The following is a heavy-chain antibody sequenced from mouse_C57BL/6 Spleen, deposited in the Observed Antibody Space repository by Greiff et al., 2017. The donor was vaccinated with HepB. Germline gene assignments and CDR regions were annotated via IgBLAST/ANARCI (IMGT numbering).Heavy chain of an antibody. J-gene: IGHJ1*03. D-gene: IGHD1-1*01. CDR3: ARPYYYGSSLNWYFDV. CDR1: GFTFSDYG. V-gene: IGHV5-17*01. Sequence: DVQLQESGGGLVKPGGSLKLSCAASGFTFSDYGMHWVRQAPEKGLEWVAYISSGSSTIYYADTVKGRFTISRDNAKNTLFLQMTSLRSEDTAMYYCARPYYYGSSLNWYFDVWGTGTTVTVSS. CDR2: ISSGSSTI.